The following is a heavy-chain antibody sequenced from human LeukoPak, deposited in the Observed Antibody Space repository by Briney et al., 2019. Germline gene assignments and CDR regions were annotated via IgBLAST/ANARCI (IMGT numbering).Heavy chain of an antibody. J-gene: IGHJ6*03. CDR3: ARVEQGMGYYMDV. D-gene: IGHD3-16*01. CDR1: GFTVSSNY. V-gene: IGHV3-23*01. CDR2: ISGSGGST. Sequence: GGSLRLSCAASGFTVSSNYMSWVRQAPGKGLEWVSAISGSGGSTYYADSVKGRFTISRDNSKNTLYLQMNSLRAEDTAVYYCARVEQGMGYYMDVWGKGTTVTISS.